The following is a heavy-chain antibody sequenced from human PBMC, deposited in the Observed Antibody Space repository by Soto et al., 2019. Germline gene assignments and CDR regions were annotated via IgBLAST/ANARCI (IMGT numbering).Heavy chain of an antibody. V-gene: IGHV1-8*01. CDR2: MNPNSGNT. J-gene: IGHJ4*02. CDR3: ARDHGYNSARFFDY. CDR1: GYTFTSYD. Sequence: GASVKVSCKASGYTFTSYDINWVRQATGQGLEWMGWMNPNSGNTGYAQKFQGRVTMTRNTSISTAYMELSSLRSEDTAVYYCARDHGYNSARFFDYWGQGTLVTVSS. D-gene: IGHD5-12*01.